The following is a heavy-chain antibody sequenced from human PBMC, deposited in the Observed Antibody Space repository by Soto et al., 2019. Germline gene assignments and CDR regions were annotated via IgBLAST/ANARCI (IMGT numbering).Heavy chain of an antibody. Sequence: LRLSCAASGFTFSSYSMNWVRQAPGKGLEWVSYISSSSTTKYYADSVKGRFTISRDNAKNSLYLQMNSLRAEDTAVYYCARDDCSGSNCLNWFDPWGQGTLVTVSS. CDR3: ARDDCSGSNCLNWFDP. V-gene: IGHV3-48*01. J-gene: IGHJ5*02. CDR2: ISSSSTTK. D-gene: IGHD2-15*01. CDR1: GFTFSSYS.